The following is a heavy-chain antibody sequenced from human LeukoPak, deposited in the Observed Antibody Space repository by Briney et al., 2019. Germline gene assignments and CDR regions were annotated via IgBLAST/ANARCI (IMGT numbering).Heavy chain of an antibody. CDR1: GGSISSYY. D-gene: IGHD3-3*01. CDR3: ARVGILRFPSNWFDP. CDR2: IYYSGST. Sequence: SETLSLTCTVSGGSISSYYWSWIRQPPGKGLEWIGYIYYSGSTRYNPSLKSRVTISVDTSKNQFSLKLSSVTAADTAVYYCARVGILRFPSNWFDPWGQGTLVTVSS. J-gene: IGHJ5*02. V-gene: IGHV4-59*01.